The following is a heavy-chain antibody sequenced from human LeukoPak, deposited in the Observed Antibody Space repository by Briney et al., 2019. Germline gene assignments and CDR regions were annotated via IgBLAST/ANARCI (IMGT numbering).Heavy chain of an antibody. CDR3: AREGMVATFDY. D-gene: IGHD5-12*01. V-gene: IGHV3-11*06. CDR1: GFTFSDYY. J-gene: IGHJ4*02. Sequence: GGSLRLSCAASGFTFSDYYMSWIRQAPGKGLEWVSYISSSSSYTNYADSVKGRFTISRDKAKNSLYLQMNSLRAEDTAIYYCAREGMVATFDYWGQGTLVTVSS. CDR2: ISSSSSYT.